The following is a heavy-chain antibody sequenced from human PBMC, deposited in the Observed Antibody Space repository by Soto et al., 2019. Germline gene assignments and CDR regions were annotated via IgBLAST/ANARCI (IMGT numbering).Heavy chain of an antibody. CDR1: GGSISSSSYY. J-gene: IGHJ4*02. CDR2: IYYSGST. V-gene: IGHV4-39*01. CDR3: ARRAVATKQGWYYFDY. Sequence: SETLSLTCTVSGGSISSSSYYWGWIRQPPGKGLEWIGSIYYSGSTYYNPSLKSRVTISVDTSKNQFSLKLSSVTAADTAVYYCARRAVATKQGWYYFDYWGQGTLVTVSS. D-gene: IGHD5-12*01.